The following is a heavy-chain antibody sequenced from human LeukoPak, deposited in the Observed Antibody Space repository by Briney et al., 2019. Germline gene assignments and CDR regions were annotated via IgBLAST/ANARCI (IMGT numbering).Heavy chain of an antibody. CDR1: GFTFSSYA. J-gene: IGHJ6*03. V-gene: IGHV3-23*01. CDR3: AKDGQQLPYYYYYYMDV. Sequence: QTGGSLRLSCAASGFTFSSYAMSWVRQAPGKGLEWVSAISGSGGSTYYADSVKGRFTISRDNSKNTLYLQMNSLRAEDTAVYYCAKDGQQLPYYYYYYMDVWGKGTTVTVSS. D-gene: IGHD6-13*01. CDR2: ISGSGGST.